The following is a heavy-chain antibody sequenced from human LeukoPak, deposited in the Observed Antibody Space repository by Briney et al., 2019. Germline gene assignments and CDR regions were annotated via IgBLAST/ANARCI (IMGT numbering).Heavy chain of an antibody. Sequence: GESLKISCKGSRYSSISYSISRLRQMPGKDLEWMGVIYLGDSDTTYSPSFQGQVTISADKSISTAYLQWSSLKASDTAMYYCTTNPGAGGRLVFCGQGTLVTVSS. D-gene: IGHD2-15*01. J-gene: IGHJ4*02. CDR2: IYLGDSDT. CDR3: TTNPGAGGRLVF. V-gene: IGHV5-51*01. CDR1: RYSSISYS.